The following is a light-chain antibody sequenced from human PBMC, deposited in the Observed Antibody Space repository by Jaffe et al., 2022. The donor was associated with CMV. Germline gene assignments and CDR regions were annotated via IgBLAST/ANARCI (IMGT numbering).Light chain of an antibody. CDR2: GAS. V-gene: IGKV3-15*01. J-gene: IGKJ2*01. CDR1: QSLGSN. Sequence: EVLLTQSPATLSVSPGERATLSCRASQSLGSNLAWYQQKPGQAPRLLMYGASTRATGVPARFSGSGSGTEFTLTISSLQSEDFAVYYCQQYYNWPPITFGQGTKLEIK. CDR3: QQYYNWPPIT.